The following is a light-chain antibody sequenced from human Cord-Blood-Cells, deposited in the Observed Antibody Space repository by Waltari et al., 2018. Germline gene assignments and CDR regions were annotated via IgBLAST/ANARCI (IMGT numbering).Light chain of an antibody. Sequence: QSVLTPPPSVPGAPGQRFTISCTGRRSNTRAGFHVHGYRQLPGPAPTLPIYGNSNRPSGVPDRFSGSKSGTSASLAITGLQAEDEADYYCQSYDSSLSGSVFGGGTKLTVL. CDR3: QSYDSSLSGSV. V-gene: IGLV1-40*01. CDR1: RSNTRAGFH. J-gene: IGLJ2*01. CDR2: GNS.